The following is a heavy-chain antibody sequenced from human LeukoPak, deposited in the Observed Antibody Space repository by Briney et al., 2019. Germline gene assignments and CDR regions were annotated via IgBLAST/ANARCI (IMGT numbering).Heavy chain of an antibody. Sequence: PGGSLRLSCAASGFTFRSNSMNWVRQAPGKGLEWVPYISSSSSTIYYADSVKGRFTISRDNAKNSLYLQMNSLRDEDTAVYYCARDLGYCGAISCGLGYWGQGTLVTVSS. V-gene: IGHV3-48*02. CDR3: ARDLGYCGAISCGLGY. D-gene: IGHD2-15*01. J-gene: IGHJ4*02. CDR1: GFTFRSNS. CDR2: ISSSSSTI.